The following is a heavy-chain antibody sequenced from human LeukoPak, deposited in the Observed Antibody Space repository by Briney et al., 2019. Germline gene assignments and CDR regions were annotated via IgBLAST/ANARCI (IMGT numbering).Heavy chain of an antibody. Sequence: GGSLRLSCAASGFTFSTYSMNWVRQAPGKRLEWVSSISSSSSYIYYADSVKGRFTISRDNAKNSLYLQMNSLRAEDTAVYYCARGSSGGFDYWGQGTLVTVSS. J-gene: IGHJ4*02. D-gene: IGHD6-19*01. V-gene: IGHV3-21*01. CDR1: GFTFSTYS. CDR3: ARGSSGGFDY. CDR2: ISSSSSYI.